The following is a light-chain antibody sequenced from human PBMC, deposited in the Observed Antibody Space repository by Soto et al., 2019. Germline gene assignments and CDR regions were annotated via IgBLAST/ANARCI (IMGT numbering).Light chain of an antibody. Sequence: DIVLTQSPGTLSLSPGERASLSCRASQSVSSGHLAWYQQKPGQAPRLLIYGASSRATGIPDRFSGSGSGTDFTLTISRLEPEDYAVYYCHQRSNWPLTFGGGTKVDIK. CDR1: QSVSSGH. J-gene: IGKJ4*01. CDR3: HQRSNWPLT. V-gene: IGKV3D-20*02. CDR2: GAS.